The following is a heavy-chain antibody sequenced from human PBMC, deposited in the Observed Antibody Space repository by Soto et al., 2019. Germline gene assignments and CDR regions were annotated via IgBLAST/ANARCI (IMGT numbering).Heavy chain of an antibody. Sequence: QVQLQQWGAGLLKPSETLSLTCAVYGGSFSGYYWSWIRQPPGKGLEWIGEINHSGSTNYNPSLKSRVTISVDTSKNQFSLKLSSVTAADTAVYYCARGRYYDFWSGTSPYWYFDLWGRGTLVTVSS. CDR2: INHSGST. J-gene: IGHJ2*01. V-gene: IGHV4-34*01. CDR1: GGSFSGYY. CDR3: ARGRYYDFWSGTSPYWYFDL. D-gene: IGHD3-3*01.